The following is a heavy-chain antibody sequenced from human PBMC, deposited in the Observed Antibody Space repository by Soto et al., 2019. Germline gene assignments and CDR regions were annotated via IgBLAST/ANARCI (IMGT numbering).Heavy chain of an antibody. Sequence: QVQLVESGGGVVQPGRSLSLSCAASGFTFSSYGMHWVRQAPGKGLEWVAVISYDGSNKYYADSVKGRFTISRDNSKTTLYLQMNSLRAEDTAVYYCAKPRPGGFGELGPFDYWGQGTLVTVSS. CDR3: AKPRPGGFGELGPFDY. CDR1: GFTFSSYG. V-gene: IGHV3-30*18. D-gene: IGHD3-10*01. CDR2: ISYDGSNK. J-gene: IGHJ4*02.